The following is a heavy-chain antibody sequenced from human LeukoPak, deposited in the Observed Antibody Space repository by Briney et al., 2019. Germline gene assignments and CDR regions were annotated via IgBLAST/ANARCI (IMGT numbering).Heavy chain of an antibody. CDR2: IIPIFGTA. CDR1: GGTFSSYA. Sequence: GASVKVSFKASGGTFSSYAISWVRQAPGQGLEWMGRIIPIFGTANYAQKFQGRVTITTHESTSTAYMELSRLRSEDTAVYYCARGPDAYCSGGSCYVSNWFDPWGQGTLVTVSS. CDR3: ARGPDAYCSGGSCYVSNWFDP. D-gene: IGHD2-15*01. J-gene: IGHJ5*02. V-gene: IGHV1-69*05.